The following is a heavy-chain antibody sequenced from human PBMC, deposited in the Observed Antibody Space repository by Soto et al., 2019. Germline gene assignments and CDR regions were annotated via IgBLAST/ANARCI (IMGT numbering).Heavy chain of an antibody. CDR3: ASGVLWFGELFDVGQNKYGMDV. Sequence: QVQLVESGGGVVQPGRSLRLSCAASGFTFSSYGMHWVRQAPGKGLEWVAVIWYDGSNKYYADSVKGRFTISRDNSKNTLYLQMNSLRAEDTAVYYCASGVLWFGELFDVGQNKYGMDVWGQGTTVTVSS. CDR1: GFTFSSYG. V-gene: IGHV3-33*01. J-gene: IGHJ6*02. D-gene: IGHD3-10*01. CDR2: IWYDGSNK.